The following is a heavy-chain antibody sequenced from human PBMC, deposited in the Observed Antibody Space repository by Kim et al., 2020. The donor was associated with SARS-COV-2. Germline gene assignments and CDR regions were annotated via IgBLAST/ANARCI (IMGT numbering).Heavy chain of an antibody. CDR1: GFTFSSYG. Sequence: GGSLRLSCAASGFTFSSYGMHWVRQAPGKGLEWVAVISYDGSNKYYADSVKGRFTISRDNSKNTLYLQMNSLRAEDTAVYYCAKDRGTAAAGTLYFNYWG. D-gene: IGHD6-13*01. CDR3: AKDRGTAAAGTLYFNY. J-gene: IGHJ4*01. CDR2: ISYDGSNK. V-gene: IGHV3-30*18.